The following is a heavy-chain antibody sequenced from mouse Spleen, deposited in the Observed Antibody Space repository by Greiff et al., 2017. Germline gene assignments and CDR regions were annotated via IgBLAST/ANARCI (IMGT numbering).Heavy chain of an antibody. CDR1: GFNIKDYY. CDR3: TTYGLRWYAMDY. CDR2: IDPEDGDT. D-gene: IGHD3-1*01. Sequence: EVKLQESGAELVRPGASVKLSCTASGFNIKDYYMHWVKQRPEQGLEWIGRIDPEDGDTEYAPKFQGKATMTADKSSNTAYLQLSSLTSEDTAVYYCTTYGLRWYAMDYWGQGTSVTVSS. V-gene: IGHV14-1*01. J-gene: IGHJ4*01.